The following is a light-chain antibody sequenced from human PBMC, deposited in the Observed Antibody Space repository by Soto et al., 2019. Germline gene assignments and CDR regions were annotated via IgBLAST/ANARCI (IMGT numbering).Light chain of an antibody. CDR1: QSIGTY. CDR2: VAS. V-gene: IGKV1-39*01. Sequence: DIPMTQSPSSLSASVGDRVTIACRASQSIGTYLTWYQQNTGKAPKLLIYVASSLNSGVPSRFSGSGSGTDFPLTITRLQHENSATYFGQQRYSAPPLTFGGGTKVEI. CDR3: QQRYSAPPLT. J-gene: IGKJ4*01.